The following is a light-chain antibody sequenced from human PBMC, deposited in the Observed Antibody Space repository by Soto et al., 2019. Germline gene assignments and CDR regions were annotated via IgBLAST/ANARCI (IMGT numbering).Light chain of an antibody. Sequence: DIQMTQSPSTLSASVGDRVTITCRASQSISGWLAWYQQKPGKAPKFLIYAASTLQSGVPSRFSGSGSGTDFTLTISCLQSEDFATYYCQQYYSYPITFGQGTRLEIK. V-gene: IGKV1-5*01. J-gene: IGKJ5*01. CDR1: QSISGW. CDR2: AAS. CDR3: QQYYSYPIT.